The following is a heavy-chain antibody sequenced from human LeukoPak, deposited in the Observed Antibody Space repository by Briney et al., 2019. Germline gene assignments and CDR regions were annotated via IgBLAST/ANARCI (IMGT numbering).Heavy chain of an antibody. J-gene: IGHJ4*02. CDR1: GGTFSSYA. Sequence: GTSVKVSCKASGGTFSSYAISWVRQAPGQGLEWMGGIIPIFGTANYAQKFQGRVTITTDESTSTAYMGLSGLRSEDTAVYYCARGVAYYYDSSGYRILDYWGQGTLVTVSS. CDR3: ARGVAYYYDSSGYRILDY. D-gene: IGHD3-22*01. CDR2: IIPIFGTA. V-gene: IGHV1-69*05.